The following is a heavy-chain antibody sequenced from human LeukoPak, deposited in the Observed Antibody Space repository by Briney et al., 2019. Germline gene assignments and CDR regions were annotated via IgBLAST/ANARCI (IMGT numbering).Heavy chain of an antibody. Sequence: PGGSLRLSCVVSGFTFSGSAVHWVRQASGKGLEWVGRIRSKANNYATAYAASVKGRFTISRDNSKNTLYLQMNSLRAEDTAVYYCAKEGYDFSLASWGQGTLVTVSS. J-gene: IGHJ5*01. V-gene: IGHV3-73*01. CDR1: GFTFSGSA. D-gene: IGHD3-3*01. CDR3: AKEGYDFSLAS. CDR2: IRSKANNYAT.